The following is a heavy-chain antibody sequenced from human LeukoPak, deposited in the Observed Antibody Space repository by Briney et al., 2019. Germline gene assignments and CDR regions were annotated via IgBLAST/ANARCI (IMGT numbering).Heavy chain of an antibody. Sequence: GSLRLSCAASGFTFSSYAMHWVRQAPGKGLEWVAVISYDGSNKYYADSVKGRFTISRDNSKNTLYLQMNSLRAEDTAVYYCARVGAYSYWGQGTLVTVSS. V-gene: IGHV3-30-3*01. CDR2: ISYDGSNK. D-gene: IGHD2-21*01. J-gene: IGHJ4*02. CDR3: ARVGAYSY. CDR1: GFTFSSYA.